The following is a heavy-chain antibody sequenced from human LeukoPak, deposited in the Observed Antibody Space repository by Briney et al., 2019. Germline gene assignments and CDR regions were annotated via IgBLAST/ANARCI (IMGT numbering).Heavy chain of an antibody. CDR2: IKQDGSEK. D-gene: IGHD3-22*01. V-gene: IGHV3-7*04. CDR1: AFTFSRYW. CDR3: AKDGDSTGYYSSYYNHMDV. Sequence: PGGSLRLSCAASAFTFSRYWMTWVRQAPGKGLEWVANIKQDGSEKYYVGSVKGRFTISRDNAKNSLYLQMNSLRAEDTATYYCAKDGDSTGYYSSYYNHMDVWGKGTSVTISS. J-gene: IGHJ6*03.